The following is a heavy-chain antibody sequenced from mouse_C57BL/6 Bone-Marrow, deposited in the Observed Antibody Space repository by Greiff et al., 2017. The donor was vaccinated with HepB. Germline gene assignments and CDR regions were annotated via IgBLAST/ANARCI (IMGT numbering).Heavy chain of an antibody. D-gene: IGHD1-1*01. CDR2: IRNKANGYTT. V-gene: IGHV7-3*01. J-gene: IGHJ4*01. CDR3: ARSTVVDYYYAMDY. Sequence: EVMLVESGGGLVQPGGSLSLSCAASGFTFTDYYMSWVRQPPGKALEWLGFIRNKANGYTTEYSASVKGRFTISRDNSQSILYLQMNALRAEDSATYYCARSTVVDYYYAMDYWGQGTSVTVSS. CDR1: GFTFTDYY.